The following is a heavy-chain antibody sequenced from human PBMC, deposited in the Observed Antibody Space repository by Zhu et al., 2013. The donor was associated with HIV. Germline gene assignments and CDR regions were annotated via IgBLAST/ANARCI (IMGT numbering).Heavy chain of an antibody. CDR2: INPNSGGT. V-gene: IGHV1-2*02. J-gene: IGHJ6*03. CDR1: GYSFTGYY. D-gene: IGHD2-2*01. CDR3: ARDKIGSSTTYYYYMDV. Sequence: GASVKVSCKASGYSFTGYYILWVRQAPGQGLEWMGWINPNSGGTNYAQKFQGRVTMTRDTSISTAYMELSRLRSDDTAVYYCARDKIGSSTTYYYYMDVWGKGTTVTVSS.